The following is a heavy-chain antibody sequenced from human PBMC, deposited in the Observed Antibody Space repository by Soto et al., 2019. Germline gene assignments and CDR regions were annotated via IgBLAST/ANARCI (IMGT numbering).Heavy chain of an antibody. J-gene: IGHJ5*02. Sequence: QVQLVQSGAEVKKPGSSVKVSCKASGGTFSSYTISWVRQAPGQGLEWMGRIIPILGIANYAQKFQGRVTITXDKXTXIAYRELSSLRSEDTAVYYCASGNYYDSSGLHMGLPWGQGTLVTVSS. CDR2: IIPILGIA. D-gene: IGHD3-22*01. CDR1: GGTFSSYT. V-gene: IGHV1-69*02. CDR3: ASGNYYDSSGLHMGLP.